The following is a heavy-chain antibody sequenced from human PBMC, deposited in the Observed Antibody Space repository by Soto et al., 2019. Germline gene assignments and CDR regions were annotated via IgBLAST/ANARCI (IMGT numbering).Heavy chain of an antibody. V-gene: IGHV3-30-3*01. CDR1: GFTFSSYA. Sequence: QVQLVESGGGVVQPGRSLRLSCAASGFTFSSYAMHWVRQAPGKGLEWVAGISYDGSNKYYADSVKGRFTISRDNSKNTLYLQMNSLRAEDTAVYYCARRRSGLDYWGQGTLVTVSS. J-gene: IGHJ4*02. CDR2: ISYDGSNK. D-gene: IGHD1-26*01. CDR3: ARRRSGLDY.